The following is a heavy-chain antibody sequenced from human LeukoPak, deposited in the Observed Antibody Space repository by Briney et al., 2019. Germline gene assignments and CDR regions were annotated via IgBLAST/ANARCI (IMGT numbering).Heavy chain of an antibody. J-gene: IGHJ3*02. D-gene: IGHD5-24*01. Sequence: GGSLRLSCAASGFTFSDYYMSWIRQAPGKGLEWVSYISSGSTIYYADSVKGRFTISRDNAKNSLYLQMNSLRAEDTAVYYCARDPNYPDAFDIWGQGTMVTVSS. CDR3: ARDPNYPDAFDI. CDR2: ISSGSTI. CDR1: GFTFSDYY. V-gene: IGHV3-11*01.